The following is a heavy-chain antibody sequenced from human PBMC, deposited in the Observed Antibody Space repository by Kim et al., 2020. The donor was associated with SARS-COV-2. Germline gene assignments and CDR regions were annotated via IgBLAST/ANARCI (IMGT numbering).Heavy chain of an antibody. CDR3: ARLTGTTFNWFDP. J-gene: IGHJ5*02. V-gene: IGHV1-69*01. D-gene: IGHD1-7*01. Sequence: YAPQFQGRAPIPADESPSTAYMELSSLRSEDTAVYYCARLTGTTFNWFDPWGQGTLVTVSS.